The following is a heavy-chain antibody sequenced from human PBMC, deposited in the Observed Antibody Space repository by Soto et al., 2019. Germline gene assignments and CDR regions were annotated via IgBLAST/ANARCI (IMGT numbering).Heavy chain of an antibody. J-gene: IGHJ5*02. D-gene: IGHD2-2*01. CDR3: ARHLPSPDIVVVPAARNWFDP. CDR2: IYYSGST. Sequence: SENLSLTCTVSGGSLRSYYGSWIRPPPGKGLGWIGYIYYSGSTNYNPSLKSRVTISVDTSKNQFSLKLSSVTAADTAVYYCARHLPSPDIVVVPAARNWFDPWGQGTLVTVSS. V-gene: IGHV4-59*08. CDR1: GGSLRSYY.